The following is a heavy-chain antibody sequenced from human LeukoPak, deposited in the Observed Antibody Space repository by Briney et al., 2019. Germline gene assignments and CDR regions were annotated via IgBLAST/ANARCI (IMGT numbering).Heavy chain of an antibody. V-gene: IGHV3-48*03. CDR1: GFTFSSYE. Sequence: PGGSLRLSCAASGFTFSSYERNWVRQAPGKGLEWVSYISSSGSTIYYADSVKGRLTISIDNAKNSLYLQMNSLRAEDTAVYYCARDGSESSSPFDYWGQGTLVTVSS. D-gene: IGHD6-6*01. CDR2: ISSSGSTI. CDR3: ARDGSESSSPFDY. J-gene: IGHJ4*02.